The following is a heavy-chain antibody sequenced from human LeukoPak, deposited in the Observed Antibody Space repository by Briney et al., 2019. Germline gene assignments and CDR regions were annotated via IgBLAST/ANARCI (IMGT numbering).Heavy chain of an antibody. D-gene: IGHD4-17*01. Sequence: SETLSLTCAVSGGSFSGYYWTWIRQPPGKGLEWIGEINHSGSANYNPSLMSRVTISLDTSKNHFSLNLSPVTAADTAVYYCARGQGTVTTHWGQGTLVTVSS. CDR2: INHSGSA. CDR3: ARGQGTVTTH. V-gene: IGHV4-34*01. J-gene: IGHJ4*02. CDR1: GGSFSGYY.